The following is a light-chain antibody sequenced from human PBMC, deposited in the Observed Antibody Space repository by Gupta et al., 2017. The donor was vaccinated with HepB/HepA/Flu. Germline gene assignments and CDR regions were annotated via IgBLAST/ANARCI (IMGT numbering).Light chain of an antibody. CDR1: SSNIGRNF. J-gene: IGLJ1*01. CDR3: ATWESNLDAGVV. Sequence: QFVLTQPPSVSAAPGQKVTISCSGSSSNIGRNFVSWYQQLPGKDPKLLIYENNKRPSGIPDRFSGAKSGTTATLGINGLQTGDEADDYCATWESNLDAGVVFGTGTKVTVL. V-gene: IGLV1-51*02. CDR2: ENN.